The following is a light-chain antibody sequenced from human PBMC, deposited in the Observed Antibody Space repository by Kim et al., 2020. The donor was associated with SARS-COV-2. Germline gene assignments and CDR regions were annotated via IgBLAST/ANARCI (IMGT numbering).Light chain of an antibody. CDR2: DNN. CDR1: TSNIGNNY. CDR3: GTWDSSLSAVV. Sequence: KVTISCSGSTSNIGNNYVSWYQQLPGTAPQLLIYDNNKRPSGIPDRFSGSKSGTSATLGITGLQTGDEADYYCGTWDSSLSAVVFGGGTKLTVL. J-gene: IGLJ3*02. V-gene: IGLV1-51*01.